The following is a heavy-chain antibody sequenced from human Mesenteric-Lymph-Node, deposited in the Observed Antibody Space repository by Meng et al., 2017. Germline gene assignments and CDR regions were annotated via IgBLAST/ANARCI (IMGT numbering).Heavy chain of an antibody. V-gene: IGHV3-13*01. CDR3: ARYHSRFGSMDV. CDR1: GFTVSSNY. Sequence: GGSLRLSCAASGFTVSSNYMSWVRQAPGKGLEWVSAIGTAGDTYYPGSVKGRFTISRENAKNSLYLQMNSLRAGDTAVYYCARYHSRFGSMDVWGQGTTVTVSS. J-gene: IGHJ6*02. D-gene: IGHD3-10*01. CDR2: IGTAGDT.